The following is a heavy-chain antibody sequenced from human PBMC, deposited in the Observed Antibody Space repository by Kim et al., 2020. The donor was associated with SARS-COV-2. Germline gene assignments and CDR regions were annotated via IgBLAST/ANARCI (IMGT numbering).Heavy chain of an antibody. D-gene: IGHD2-21*01. CDR2: IYYSGST. CDR3: ARDHSYRPGADYYYYGMDV. CDR1: GGSISSGDYY. J-gene: IGHJ6*02. V-gene: IGHV4-30-4*01. Sequence: SETLSLTCTVSGGSISSGDYYWSWIRQPPGKGLEWIGYIYYSGSTYYNPSLKSRVTISVDTSKNQFSLKLSSVTAADTAVYYCARDHSYRPGADYYYYGMDVWGQGTTVTSP.